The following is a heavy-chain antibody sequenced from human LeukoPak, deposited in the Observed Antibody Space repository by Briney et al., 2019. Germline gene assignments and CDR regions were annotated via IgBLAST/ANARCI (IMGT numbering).Heavy chain of an antibody. J-gene: IGHJ4*02. CDR2: IYSGGST. V-gene: IGHV3-66*01. CDR1: GFTVSSNY. CDR3: ARDDCSGGSCYPDY. Sequence: GGSLRLSCAASGFTVSSNYMSWVRQAPGKGLEWVSVIYSGGSTYYADSVKGRFTISRDNSKNTVYLQMNSLRAEDMAVYYCARDDCSGGSCYPDYWGQGTLVTVSS. D-gene: IGHD2-15*01.